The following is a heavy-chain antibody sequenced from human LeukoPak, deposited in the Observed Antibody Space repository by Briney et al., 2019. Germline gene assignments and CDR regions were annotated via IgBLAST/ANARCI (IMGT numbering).Heavy chain of an antibody. V-gene: IGHV1-69*01. D-gene: IGHD2-2*01. Sequence: ASVKVSCKASGGTFSSYAISWVRQAPGQGLEWMGGIIPIFGTANYAQKFQGRVTITADESTSTAYMELSSLRSEDTAVYYCARGSYQLPLEVYYYCMDVWGKGTTVTVSS. CDR3: ARGSYQLPLEVYYYCMDV. J-gene: IGHJ6*04. CDR2: IIPIFGTA. CDR1: GGTFSSYA.